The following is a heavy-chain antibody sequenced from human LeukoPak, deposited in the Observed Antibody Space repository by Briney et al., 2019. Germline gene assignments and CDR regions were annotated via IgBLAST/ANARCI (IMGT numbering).Heavy chain of an antibody. CDR2: INQDGSEK. J-gene: IGHJ4*02. CDR1: GFTFSNYW. D-gene: IGHD6-19*01. V-gene: IGHV3-7*02. CDR3: AKRGDGSGWYYFDY. Sequence: GGPLRLSCAASGFTFSNYWMSWVRQAPGKGLEWVAHINQDGSEKYYADSVKGRFTISRDNSKNTLFLQMNSLRAEDMAVYYCAKRGDGSGWYYFDYWGQGTLVSVSS.